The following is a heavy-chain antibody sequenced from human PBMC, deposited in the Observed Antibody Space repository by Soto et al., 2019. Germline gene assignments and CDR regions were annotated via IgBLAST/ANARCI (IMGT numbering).Heavy chain of an antibody. D-gene: IGHD3-22*01. CDR2: IYHSGST. J-gene: IGHJ5*01. CDR1: GGSISSGDYP. V-gene: IGHV4-30-2*01. Sequence: SETLSLTSAVSGGSISSGDYPRSWTGQPPGKGLEWIGYIYHSGSTYYNPSLKSRVTISVDRSKNQFSLKLSSVTAADTAVYYCARVQIDYYDSSGFSPWFDPWGQGTLVTVSS. CDR3: ARVQIDYYDSSGFSPWFDP.